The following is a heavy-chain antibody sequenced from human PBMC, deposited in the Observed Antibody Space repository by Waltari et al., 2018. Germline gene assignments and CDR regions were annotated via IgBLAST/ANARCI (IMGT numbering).Heavy chain of an antibody. CDR2: ISYDGINK. V-gene: IGHV3-30*18. CDR1: GFTFSRYG. J-gene: IGHJ5*02. Sequence: QVQLVASGGGVVQPGRSLRRSCAASGFTFSRYGMHWVRQRPGKGLEWVAVISYDGINKYYADSVKGRFTISRDNSKNTLYRQMNSLRAEDTAVYYCAKGWSGSYYNGFDPWVHGTLVTVSS. D-gene: IGHD1-26*01. CDR3: AKGWSGSYYNGFDP.